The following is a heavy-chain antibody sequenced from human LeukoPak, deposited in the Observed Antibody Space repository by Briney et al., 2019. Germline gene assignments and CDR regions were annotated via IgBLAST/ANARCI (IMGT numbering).Heavy chain of an antibody. J-gene: IGHJ4*02. V-gene: IGHV4-4*09. CDR3: ARQEAIFGGLGNFDY. CDR1: GGSISSYY. CDR2: IYTSGST. D-gene: IGHD3-3*01. Sequence: SSETLSLTCTVSGGSISSYYWSWIRPPPGKGLEWIGYIYTSGSTNYNPPLKSRVTISVDTSKNQFSLKLSSVTAADTAVYYCARQEAIFGGLGNFDYWGQGTLVTVSS.